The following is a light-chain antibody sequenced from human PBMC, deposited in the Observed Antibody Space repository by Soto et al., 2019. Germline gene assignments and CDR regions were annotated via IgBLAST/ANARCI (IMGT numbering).Light chain of an antibody. Sequence: DVQMTQSPSSLTASVVDIVTSTCRTRQNIATYLYWYQHKPGRAPNLLIYAASSLQSVVPSRFSGSGSVTDFTLTISSLQPEDFATYYCQQSYSMPYTFGQGTRLEIK. CDR3: QQSYSMPYT. CDR2: AAS. J-gene: IGKJ2*01. V-gene: IGKV1-39*01. CDR1: QNIATY.